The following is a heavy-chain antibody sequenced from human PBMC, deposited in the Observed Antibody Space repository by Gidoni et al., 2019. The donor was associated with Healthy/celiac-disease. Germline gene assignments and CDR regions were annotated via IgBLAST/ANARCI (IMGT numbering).Heavy chain of an antibody. CDR3: ARDYGSGRPYYFDY. CDR2: ISSSSSYI. Sequence: EVQLVESGGGLVKPGGSLRLSCAASGFTFSSYGMTWVRQAPGKGLEWVSSISSSSSYIYYADSVKGRLTISRDNAKNSLYLQMNSLRAEDTAVYYCARDYGSGRPYYFDYWGQGTLVTVSS. J-gene: IGHJ4*02. V-gene: IGHV3-21*01. D-gene: IGHD3-10*01. CDR1: GFTFSSYG.